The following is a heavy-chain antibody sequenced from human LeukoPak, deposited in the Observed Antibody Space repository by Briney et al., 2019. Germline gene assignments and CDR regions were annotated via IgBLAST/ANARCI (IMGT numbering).Heavy chain of an antibody. D-gene: IGHD4-17*01. J-gene: IGHJ4*02. Sequence: GGSLRLSCAASGFNFRDAAMTWVRQAPGKGLEWVSLIGPVGDSPFYADSVKGRFTISRDNSKNTLSLQMGSLRAEDMAVYYCAREPAFGDLDYWGQGTLVTVSS. CDR3: AREPAFGDLDY. V-gene: IGHV3-23*01. CDR2: IGPVGDSP. CDR1: GFNFRDAA.